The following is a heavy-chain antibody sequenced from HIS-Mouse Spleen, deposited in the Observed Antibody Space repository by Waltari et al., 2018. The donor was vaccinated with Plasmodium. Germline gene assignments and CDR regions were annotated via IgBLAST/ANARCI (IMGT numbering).Heavy chain of an antibody. Sequence: QVQLQQWGAGLLKPSETLSLTCAVYGGSFSGYYWSWIRQPPGKGLERIGEINHSGSTNHNPSLKGRVTISVDTSKNQFSLKLSSVTAADTAVYYCARVTSSGVYWYFDLWGRGTLVTVSS. V-gene: IGHV4-34*01. CDR2: INHSGST. CDR1: GGSFSGYY. J-gene: IGHJ2*01. D-gene: IGHD3-3*01. CDR3: ARVTSSGVYWYFDL.